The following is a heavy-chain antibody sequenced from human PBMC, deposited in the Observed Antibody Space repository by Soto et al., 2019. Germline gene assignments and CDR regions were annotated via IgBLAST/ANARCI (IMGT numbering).Heavy chain of an antibody. J-gene: IGHJ6*02. CDR1: GFTFSYYY. Sequence: GGSLRLSCAASGFTFSYYYMIWIRQAPGKGLVWVSYISSSGSTIYYADSVKGRFTISRDNAKNSLYLQMNSLRAEDTAVYYCARGVLYDFWSGYYTRDYYYYGMDVWGQGTTVTVSS. D-gene: IGHD3-3*01. CDR3: ARGVLYDFWSGYYTRDYYYYGMDV. CDR2: ISSSGSTI. V-gene: IGHV3-11*01.